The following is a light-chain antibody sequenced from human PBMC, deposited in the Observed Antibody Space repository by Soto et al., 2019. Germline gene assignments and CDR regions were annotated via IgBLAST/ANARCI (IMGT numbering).Light chain of an antibody. V-gene: IGKV3-11*01. CDR3: QQHSHWPPWT. J-gene: IGKJ1*01. CDR1: ENVRTF. Sequence: EVVLTQSPATLSLSPWERATLSCRASENVRTFVDWYQQKPGQAPRLLIYGASNRATGIPARFSGSGSGTDFTLTISNLEAEDFAVYYCQQHSHWPPWTFGQGTRVEIQ. CDR2: GAS.